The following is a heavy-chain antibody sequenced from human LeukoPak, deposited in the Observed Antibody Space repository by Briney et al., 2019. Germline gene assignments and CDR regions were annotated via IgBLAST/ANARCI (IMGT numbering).Heavy chain of an antibody. Sequence: GRSLRLSCAASGFTFSSYGMHWVRQAPGKGLEWVAVISYDGSNKYYADSVKGRFTISRDNSKNTLYLQMNSLRAEDTAVYYCAKDAAGTTVYDAFDIWGQGTMVTVSS. CDR2: ISYDGSNK. V-gene: IGHV3-30*18. CDR1: GFTFSSYG. J-gene: IGHJ3*02. D-gene: IGHD1-1*01. CDR3: AKDAAGTTVYDAFDI.